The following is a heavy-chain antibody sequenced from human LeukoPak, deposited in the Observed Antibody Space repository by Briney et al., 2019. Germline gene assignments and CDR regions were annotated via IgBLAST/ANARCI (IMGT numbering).Heavy chain of an antibody. CDR3: AGSPREYCSSTSCYLHWFDA. CDR2: IIPIFCTA. D-gene: IGHD2-2*01. Sequence: SVTVSCKASGGTFSSYAISWVRQAPAPGLEWMGGIIPIFCTANYAQQFQGRVTITADDSTSTDYMELKSLRSEDTAVYYCAGSPREYCSSTSCYLHWFDAWGQGTLVTVSS. CDR1: GGTFSSYA. J-gene: IGHJ5*02. V-gene: IGHV1-69*13.